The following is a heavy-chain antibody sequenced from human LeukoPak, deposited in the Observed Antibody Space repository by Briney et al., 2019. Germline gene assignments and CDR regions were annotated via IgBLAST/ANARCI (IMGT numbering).Heavy chain of an antibody. CDR3: ARDSGHRGYDYGMDV. CDR2: IWNDEINK. Sequence: PGGSLRLSCAASAFSFSDYGMHWVRQAPGKGLVWVADIWNDEINKYYADSVKGRFTISRDNSKNTLYLQMNSLRAEDTGVYYCARDSGHRGYDYGMDVWGQGTTVIVSS. CDR1: AFSFSDYG. J-gene: IGHJ6*02. D-gene: IGHD1-14*01. V-gene: IGHV3-33*01.